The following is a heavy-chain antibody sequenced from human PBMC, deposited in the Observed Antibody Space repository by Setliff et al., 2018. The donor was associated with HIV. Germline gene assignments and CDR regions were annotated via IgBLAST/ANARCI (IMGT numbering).Heavy chain of an antibody. V-gene: IGHV3-23*01. J-gene: IGHJ4*02. D-gene: IGHD3-22*01. CDR3: AKGTYSYDSSGPDY. CDR2: IGGGGGST. CDR1: GFTFSSYA. Sequence: GSLRLSCAASGFTFSSYAMNWVRQAPGKGLEWVSVIGGGGGSTYYADSVKGRFTISRDNSKNTLYLQMNSLRAEDTAVYYCAKGTYSYDSSGPDYWGQGTLVTVSS.